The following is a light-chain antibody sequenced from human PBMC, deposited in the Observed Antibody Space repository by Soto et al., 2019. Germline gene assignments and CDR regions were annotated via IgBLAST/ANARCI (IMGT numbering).Light chain of an antibody. CDR3: QQHNNWPIT. J-gene: IGKJ5*01. Sequence: EIVMTQSPVTRSVSPGERSTLSCMASQSVRSNLAWYQQKPGQAPRLLIYGASTRATGIPARFTGSGSGTEFTLTISSLQSEDFAVYYCQQHNNWPITFGPGTRLEIK. CDR2: GAS. V-gene: IGKV3-15*01. CDR1: QSVRSN.